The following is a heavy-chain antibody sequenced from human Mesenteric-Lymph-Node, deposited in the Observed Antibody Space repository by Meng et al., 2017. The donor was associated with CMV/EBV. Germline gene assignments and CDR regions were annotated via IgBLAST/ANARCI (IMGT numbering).Heavy chain of an antibody. CDR2: ISGSGGST. J-gene: IGHJ4*02. D-gene: IGHD7-27*01. CDR3: ARDVGAGDGDYLDY. CDR1: GFTFSSYS. Sequence: GESLKISRAASGFTFSSYSMNWVRQAPGKGLEWVSCISGSGGSTYYADSVKGRFTISRDNSKNTLYLQMNSLRAEDTAVYYCARDVGAGDGDYLDYWGQGTLVTVSS. V-gene: IGHV3-23*01.